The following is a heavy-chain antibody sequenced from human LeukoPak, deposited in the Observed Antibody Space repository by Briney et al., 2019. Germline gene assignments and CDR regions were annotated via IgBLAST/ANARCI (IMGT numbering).Heavy chain of an antibody. Sequence: GGSLRLSCAASGFTFSGYYMSWIRQAPGKGLEWVSYISSSGSTIYYADSVKGRFTISRDNAKNSLYLQMNSLRAEDTAVYYCARDGRRGSGYYKNQHWGQGTLVTVSS. J-gene: IGHJ1*01. CDR3: ARDGRRGSGYYKNQH. CDR2: ISSSGSTI. D-gene: IGHD3-3*01. CDR1: GFTFSGYY. V-gene: IGHV3-11*01.